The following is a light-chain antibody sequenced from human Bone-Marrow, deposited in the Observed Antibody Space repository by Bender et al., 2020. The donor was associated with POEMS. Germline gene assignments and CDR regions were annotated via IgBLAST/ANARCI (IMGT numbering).Light chain of an antibody. CDR3: QSYDNSLGGWV. J-gene: IGLJ3*02. CDR2: GND. V-gene: IGLV1-44*01. Sequence: QSVLTQPPSASGTPGQRVTISCSGSTSNIGNNAVNWYLQLPGTAPKLLIYGNDQRPSGVPDRFSGSKSGTSASLAITGLQAEDEGDYYCQSYDNSLGGWVFGGGTKLTVL. CDR1: TSNIGNNA.